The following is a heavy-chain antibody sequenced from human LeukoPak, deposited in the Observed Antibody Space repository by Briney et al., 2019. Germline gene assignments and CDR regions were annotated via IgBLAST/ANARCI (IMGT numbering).Heavy chain of an antibody. D-gene: IGHD6-6*01. V-gene: IGHV4-61*02. CDR3: ARAFFGYSSSAVGD. Sequence: SETLSLTCTVSGGSISSGSYYWSWIRQPAGKGLEWIGRIYTSGSTNYNPSLKSRVTISVDTSKNQSSLELSSVTAADTAVYYCARAFFGYSSSAVGDWGQGTLVTVSS. J-gene: IGHJ4*02. CDR1: GGSISSGSYY. CDR2: IYTSGST.